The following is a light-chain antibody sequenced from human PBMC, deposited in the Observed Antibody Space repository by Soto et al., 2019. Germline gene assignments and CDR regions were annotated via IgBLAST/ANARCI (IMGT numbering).Light chain of an antibody. Sequence: QSALTQPASVSGSPGQSVTISCTGTSSEVGSHNHVSWYQQHPGKATRLMIDNVGDRPPGDYNSVTRTKSGNTASLTFSGLQAEDEADYYCCSYTSSSTPYVFGSGT. CDR1: SSEVGSHNH. CDR2: NVG. J-gene: IGLJ1*01. CDR3: CSYTSSSTPYV. V-gene: IGLV2-14*01.